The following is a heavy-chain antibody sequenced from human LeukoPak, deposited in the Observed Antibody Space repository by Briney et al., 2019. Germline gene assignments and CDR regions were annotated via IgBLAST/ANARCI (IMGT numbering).Heavy chain of an antibody. Sequence: PGGFLRLSCAASGFTFSNYNINWVRQAPGKGLEWVSYISTSGRAIFYADSVKGRFTISRDNAKNSLFLQMNSLRDEDTAVYYCARVPLYDRSGYYFDYWGLGTLVTVSS. J-gene: IGHJ4*02. D-gene: IGHD3-22*01. CDR3: ARVPLYDRSGYYFDY. CDR1: GFTFSNYN. V-gene: IGHV3-48*02. CDR2: ISTSGRAI.